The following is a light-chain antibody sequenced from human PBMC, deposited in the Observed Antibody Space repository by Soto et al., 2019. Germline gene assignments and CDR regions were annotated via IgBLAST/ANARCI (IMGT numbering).Light chain of an antibody. CDR2: NTG. CDR3: LIYFSVGYV. V-gene: IGLV7-43*01. J-gene: IGLJ1*01. CDR1: TGAVTSGYY. Sequence: QTVVTQDPSLTVSPGGTVTLTCASSTGAVTSGYYPNWFHQTPGHAPRALIFNTGNRHQWTPARFSGSLLGGKAALTLSDVQPEDEADYYCLIYFSVGYVFGTGTKVTVL.